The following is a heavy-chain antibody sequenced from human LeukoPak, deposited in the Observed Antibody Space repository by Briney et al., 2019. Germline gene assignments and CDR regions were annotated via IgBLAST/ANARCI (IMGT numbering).Heavy chain of an antibody. V-gene: IGHV3-7*05. Sequence: GGSLRLSCAASGFSFSRYWMTWVRQAPGKGLEWVANIKEDGSEKNHVDSLKDRFTISRDNAKNSVFLQTKSLRADYTAIYYCARDIRYGDSDYWGQGTLVTVSS. CDR1: GFSFSRYW. J-gene: IGHJ4*02. CDR3: ARDIRYGDSDY. CDR2: IKEDGSEK. D-gene: IGHD4-17*01.